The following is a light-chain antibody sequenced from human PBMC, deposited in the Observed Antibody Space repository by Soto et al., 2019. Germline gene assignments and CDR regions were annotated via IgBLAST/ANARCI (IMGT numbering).Light chain of an antibody. J-gene: IGLJ2*01. CDR2: EVN. Sequence: QSALTQPASVSGSPGQSITISCTGTSSDIGNYNYVSWYQQHPGKAPKLIIYEVNYRPSGVSNRFSGSKSGNTASLTVSGLQADDEADYFCSSFAGLFGGGTKLTVL. CDR1: SSDIGNYNY. CDR3: SSFAGL. V-gene: IGLV2-14*01.